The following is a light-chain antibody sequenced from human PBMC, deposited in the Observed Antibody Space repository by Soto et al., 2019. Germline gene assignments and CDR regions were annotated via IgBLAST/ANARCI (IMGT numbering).Light chain of an antibody. CDR2: HNN. V-gene: IGLV1-44*01. J-gene: IGLJ2*01. CDR1: SSNIGSNT. CDR3: ASWDGSLNGVV. Sequence: QSVLTQQPSASGTPGQRVTISCSGSSSNIGSNTVSWFQQLPGTAPKLLIYHNNQRPSGVPDRFSGSKSGTSASLAISGLQSEDEADYSCASWDGSLNGVVFGGGTKLTVL.